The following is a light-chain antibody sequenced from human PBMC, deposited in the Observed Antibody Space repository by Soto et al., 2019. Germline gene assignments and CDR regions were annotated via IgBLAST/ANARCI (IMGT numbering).Light chain of an antibody. J-gene: IGLJ2*01. CDR2: NTN. V-gene: IGLV8-61*01. CDR1: SGSVSTTYY. CDR3: VLYMGSGISV. Sequence: QAVVTQESSFSVSPGGTVTLTCGLSSGSVSTTYYPSWYQQTPGQAPRTLIYNTNSRSSGVPDRFSGSILGNKAALTITGAQADDESDYYCVLYMGSGISVFGGGTK.